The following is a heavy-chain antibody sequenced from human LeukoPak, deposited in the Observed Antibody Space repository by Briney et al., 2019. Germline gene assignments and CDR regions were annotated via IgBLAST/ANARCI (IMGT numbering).Heavy chain of an antibody. CDR1: GFTFSSYA. V-gene: IGHV3-23*01. Sequence: QPGGSLRLSCEVSGFTFSSYAMTWVRQAPGKGLEWVSGISGSGGATYYTDSVKGRFTISRDNAKNSLYLQMNSLRAEDTAVYYCARDRVITPFDYWGQGTLVTVSS. CDR2: ISGSGGAT. D-gene: IGHD3-22*01. J-gene: IGHJ4*02. CDR3: ARDRVITPFDY.